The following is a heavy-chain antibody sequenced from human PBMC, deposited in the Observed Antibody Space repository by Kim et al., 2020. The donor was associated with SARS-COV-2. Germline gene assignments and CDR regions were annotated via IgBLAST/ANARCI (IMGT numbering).Heavy chain of an antibody. V-gene: IGHV3-48*04. D-gene: IGHD3-9*01. J-gene: IGHJ2*01. Sequence: GGSLRLSCAASRFTFSSYSMNWVRQAPGKGLEWVSYISSGTSIIYDADSVKGRFTISRNNAKNSLYLQMNSLIAEDTAVYYCARAPYDLLTGYYSRTDW. CDR3: ARAPYDLLTGYYSRTDW. CDR1: RFTFSSYS. CDR2: ISSGTSII.